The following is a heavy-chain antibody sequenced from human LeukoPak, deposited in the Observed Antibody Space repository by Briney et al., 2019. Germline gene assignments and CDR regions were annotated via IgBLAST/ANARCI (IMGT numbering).Heavy chain of an antibody. CDR3: ARAQVGAPTDL. CDR1: GFPFSSYA. V-gene: IGHV3-74*01. J-gene: IGHJ5*02. CDR2: IHGDGDNI. D-gene: IGHD1-26*01. Sequence: GGSLRLSCAASGFPFSSYAMYWVRHAPGKGLVWVARIHGDGDNISYADSVRGRFTISRDNAKDTLYLHMNSLRPEDTAVYYCARAQVGAPTDLWGQGTLVTVSS.